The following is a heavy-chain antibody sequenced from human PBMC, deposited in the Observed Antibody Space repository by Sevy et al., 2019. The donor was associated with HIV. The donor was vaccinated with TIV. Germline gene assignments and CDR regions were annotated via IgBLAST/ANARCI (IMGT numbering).Heavy chain of an antibody. V-gene: IGHV4-4*07. J-gene: IGHJ6*02. CDR3: ARAMAGDYGDYVFPALPKDYYYYYGMDV. CDR1: GGSISSYY. D-gene: IGHD4-17*01. CDR2: IYTSGST. Sequence: GGSISSYYWSWIRQPAGKGLEWIGRIYTSGSTNYNPSLKSRVTVSVETSKNQFSLKLSSVTAADTTVYYCARAMAGDYGDYVFPALPKDYYYYYGMDVWGQGTTVTVSS.